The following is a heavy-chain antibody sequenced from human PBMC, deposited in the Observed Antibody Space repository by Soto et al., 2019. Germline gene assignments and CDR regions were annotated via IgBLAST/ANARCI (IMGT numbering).Heavy chain of an antibody. CDR2: INHSGST. CDR1: GGSFSGYY. V-gene: IGHV4-34*01. Sequence: QVQLQQWGAGLLKPSETLSLTCAVYGGSFSGYYWSWIRQPPGKGLEWIGEINHSGSTNYNPSLQSRVTLSVDTSKNQFSLKLSSVTAADTAVYYCARGTGRYYYGMDVWGQGTPVTVSS. CDR3: ARGTGRYYYGMDV. J-gene: IGHJ6*02.